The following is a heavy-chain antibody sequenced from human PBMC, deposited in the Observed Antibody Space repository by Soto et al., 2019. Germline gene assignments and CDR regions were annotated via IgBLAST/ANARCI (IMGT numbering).Heavy chain of an antibody. J-gene: IGHJ4*02. D-gene: IGHD4-4*01. CDR1: GYTFTSYA. CDR3: ARGGEWSNYHVFVDY. CDR2: MNPNSGNT. Sequence: GASVKVSCKASGYTFTSYAINWARQATGQGLEWMGWMNPNSGNTGYAQKFQGRVTMTRNTSISTAYMELSSLRSEDTAVYYCARGGEWSNYHVFVDYWGQGTLVTVSS. V-gene: IGHV1-8*01.